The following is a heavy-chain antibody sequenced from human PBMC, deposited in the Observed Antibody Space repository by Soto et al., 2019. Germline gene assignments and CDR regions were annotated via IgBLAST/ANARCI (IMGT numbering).Heavy chain of an antibody. CDR2: ISTSNGHT. CDR1: GYAFNTYG. CDR3: VRDLPSAATFFAL. V-gene: IGHV1-18*01. J-gene: IGHJ4*02. Sequence: QVQLIQSGAEVKRPGASLKVSCRASGYAFNTYGVSWVRQAPGQGLEWVGWISTSNGHTNFAQNFQGRVTLTTDTYTSTAYMELKSLTSDDTAVYFCVRDLPSAATFFALWGQGTLVTVSS. D-gene: IGHD6-25*01.